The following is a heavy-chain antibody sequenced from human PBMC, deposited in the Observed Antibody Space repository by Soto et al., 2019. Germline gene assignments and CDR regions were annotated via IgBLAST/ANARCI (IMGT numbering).Heavy chain of an antibody. Sequence: EVQLVESGGGVVQPGGSLRLSCSASGFPFSHYWMTWVRQAPGKRLEWVANIKQDGSEKYYVDSMKGRFTISRDNAKNSLYLQLNSLRAEDTAVYYCARGHYYALGTYFPVTYMDVWGKGTTVSVSS. CDR3: ARGHYYALGTYFPVTYMDV. CDR2: IKQDGSEK. D-gene: IGHD3-10*01. J-gene: IGHJ6*03. V-gene: IGHV3-7*01. CDR1: GFPFSHYW.